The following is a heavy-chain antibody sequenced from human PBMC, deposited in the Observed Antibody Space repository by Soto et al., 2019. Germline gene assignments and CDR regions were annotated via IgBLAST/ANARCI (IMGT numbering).Heavy chain of an antibody. Sequence: XGSLRLSGVAAGCGLTSSGMNWVRQAPGKGLGWVASISGSGKDTFYRHSVKGRFAISRGSAGTALFWRMDSVQAEDTAVYHCARVHPVAGSAFHCAMACWRPGTAGTVSS. J-gene: IGHJ6*02. V-gene: IGHV3-21*01. CDR2: ISGSGKDT. CDR1: GCGLTSSG. CDR3: ARVHPVAGSAFHCAMAC. D-gene: IGHD3-10*01.